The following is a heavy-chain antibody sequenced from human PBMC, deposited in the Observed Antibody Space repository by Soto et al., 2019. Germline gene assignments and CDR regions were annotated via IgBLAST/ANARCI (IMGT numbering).Heavy chain of an antibody. J-gene: IGHJ5*02. D-gene: IGHD2-2*01. CDR3: ARGPHFEDIVVVPAATPFGP. Sequence: SETLSLTCAVYGGSFSGYYWSWIRQPPGKGLEWIGEINHSGSTNYNPSLKSRVTISVDTSKNQFSLKLSSVTAADTAVYYCARGPHFEDIVVVPAATPFGPWGQGTLVTVSS. CDR1: GGSFSGYY. V-gene: IGHV4-34*01. CDR2: INHSGST.